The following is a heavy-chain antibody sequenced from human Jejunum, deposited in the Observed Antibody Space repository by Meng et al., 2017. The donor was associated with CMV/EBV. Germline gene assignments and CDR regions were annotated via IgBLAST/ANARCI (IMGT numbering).Heavy chain of an antibody. CDR2: IITNTGGT. V-gene: IGHV1-2*06. J-gene: IGHJ4*02. CDR1: GYTFTGYN. Sequence: KVSCKASGYTFTGYNMHWVRQAPRQGLEWMGRIITNTGGTNYAQKFQGRVTMTRDTSISTGYMELNSLRSDDTAVYYCARGHNFGFEYWGQGTLVTVSS. CDR3: ARGHNFGFEY. D-gene: IGHD1-1*01.